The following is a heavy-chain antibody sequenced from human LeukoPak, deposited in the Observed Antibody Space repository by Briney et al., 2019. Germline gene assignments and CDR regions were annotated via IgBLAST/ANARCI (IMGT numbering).Heavy chain of an antibody. Sequence: GGSLRLSCAASGFIFSSYAMGWVRRAPGKGLEWVSAISGSGDSTYYADSVKGRFTISRATSKNTLFLQMNSLRAEDTAVYYCAKSYVGVRGLFDYWGQGTLVTVSS. CDR2: ISGSGDST. J-gene: IGHJ4*02. CDR3: AKSYVGVRGLFDY. V-gene: IGHV3-23*01. CDR1: GFIFSSYA. D-gene: IGHD3-10*01.